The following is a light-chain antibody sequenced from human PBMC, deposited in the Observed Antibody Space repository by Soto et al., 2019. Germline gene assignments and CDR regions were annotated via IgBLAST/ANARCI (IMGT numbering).Light chain of an antibody. Sequence: DIQMTQSPSTLSASVGDRVTITCRASQSISMWLAWYQQKPGKAPKVLIYKASSVESGVPSRFSGSGSGTEFTLTISSLQPDDFATYYCQQYNTYPYTFGQGTQLEIK. CDR2: KAS. V-gene: IGKV1-5*03. CDR1: QSISMW. J-gene: IGKJ2*01. CDR3: QQYNTYPYT.